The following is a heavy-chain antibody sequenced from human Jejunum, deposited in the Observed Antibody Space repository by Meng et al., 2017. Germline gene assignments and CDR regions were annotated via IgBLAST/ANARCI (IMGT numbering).Heavy chain of an antibody. V-gene: IGHV3-23*01. Sequence: GESLKISCAASGFTFRNSAMSWVRQAPGKGLEWVSVITGSDGRTYYVDSVRGRFTISRDNSKNTLYLQMNSLRAEDTALYYCAKCLTCEVAIDGFDIWGQGTTVTVSS. J-gene: IGHJ3*02. CDR2: ITGSDGRT. CDR1: GFTFRNSA. D-gene: IGHD2-15*01. CDR3: AKCLTCEVAIDGFDI.